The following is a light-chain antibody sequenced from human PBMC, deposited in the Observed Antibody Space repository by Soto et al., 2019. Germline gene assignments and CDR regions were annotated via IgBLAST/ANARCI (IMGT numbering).Light chain of an antibody. Sequence: QSVLTQPPSVSGAPGQRVTISCTGSSSNIGAGYDVHWYQQLPGTAPKLLIYGNSNRPSGVPDRFSGSKSGTSASLAITGLKAEDEADYYCQSYDSSHWVFGGGTKVTVL. V-gene: IGLV1-40*01. CDR3: QSYDSSHWV. CDR1: SSNIGAGYD. CDR2: GNS. J-gene: IGLJ3*02.